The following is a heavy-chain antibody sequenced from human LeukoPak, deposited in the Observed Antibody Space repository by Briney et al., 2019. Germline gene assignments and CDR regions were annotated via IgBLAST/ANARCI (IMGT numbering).Heavy chain of an antibody. Sequence: RGDSLKISCKGSGYTFTSYWIGWVGQMPGKGLEWIGIIYPGDSDTRYSPSFQGQVTISADKSISTAYLQWSSLKASDTAMYYCARHSTTVTPRSFDYWGQGTLVTVSS. CDR3: ARHSTTVTPRSFDY. V-gene: IGHV5-51*01. CDR1: GYTFTSYW. D-gene: IGHD4-17*01. CDR2: IYPGDSDT. J-gene: IGHJ4*02.